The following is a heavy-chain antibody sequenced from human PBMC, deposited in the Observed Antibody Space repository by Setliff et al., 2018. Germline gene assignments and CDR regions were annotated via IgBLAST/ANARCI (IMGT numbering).Heavy chain of an antibody. J-gene: IGHJ4*02. D-gene: IGHD5-18*01. CDR1: GYTLTELS. V-gene: IGHV1-24*01. CDR2: FDPEDGET. CDR3: ATSVSWIQLVLYPQGHPEPFDY. Sequence: ASVKVSCKVSGYTLTELSMHWVRQAPGKGLEWMGGFDPEDGETIYAQKFQGRVTMTEDTSTDTAYMELSSLRSEGTAVYYCATSVSWIQLVLYPQGHPEPFDYWGQGTLVTV.